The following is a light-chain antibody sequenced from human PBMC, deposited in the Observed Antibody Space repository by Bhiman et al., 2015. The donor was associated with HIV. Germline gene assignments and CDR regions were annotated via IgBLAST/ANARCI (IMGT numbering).Light chain of an antibody. J-gene: IGLJ3*02. Sequence: SYVLTQPPSVSVAPGKTARITCGGNNIGSKSVHWYQQKPGQAPVLVIYYDSDRPSGIPERFSGSNSGNTATLTISRVEAGDEADYCSSDWVFGGGTKLTVL. V-gene: IGLV3-21*01. CDR2: YDS. CDR3: SDWV. CDR1: NIGSKS.